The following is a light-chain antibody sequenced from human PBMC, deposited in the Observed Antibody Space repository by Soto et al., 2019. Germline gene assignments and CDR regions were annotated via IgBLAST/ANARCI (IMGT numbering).Light chain of an antibody. CDR2: EIY. V-gene: IGLV2-14*01. CDR1: STDVGGYIY. J-gene: IGLJ2*01. Sequence: QSALTQPASVSGSLGQSITLSCTGTSTDVGGYIYVPWYQQYPGKAPKLIIFEIYNRPSGVSDRFSGSRSGNTASLTISSLQTEDEADYYCSSYSSSSKILFGGGTKLTVL. CDR3: SSYSSSSKIL.